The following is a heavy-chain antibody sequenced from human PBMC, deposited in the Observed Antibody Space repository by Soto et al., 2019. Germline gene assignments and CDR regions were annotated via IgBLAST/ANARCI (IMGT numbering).Heavy chain of an antibody. CDR1: GDSVSSNSAA. CDR3: ARDGAAANTLSYYYGMDV. J-gene: IGHJ6*02. V-gene: IGHV6-1*01. CDR2: TYYRSKWYN. Sequence: SQTLSLTCAISGDSVSSNSAAWIWIRQSPSRGLEWLGRTYYRSKWYNDYAVSVKSRITINPDTSKNQFSLQLNSVTPEDTAVYYCARDGAAANTLSYYYGMDVWGQGTTVTVSS. D-gene: IGHD6-13*01.